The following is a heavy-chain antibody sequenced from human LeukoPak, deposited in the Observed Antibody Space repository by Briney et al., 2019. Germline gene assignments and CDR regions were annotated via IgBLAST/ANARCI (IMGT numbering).Heavy chain of an antibody. CDR3: TRDRWVRGYFDY. CDR1: GFTFGDYA. V-gene: IGHV3-49*03. CDR2: IRSKAYGGTT. J-gene: IGHJ4*02. D-gene: IGHD4-23*01. Sequence: GGSLRLSCTASGFTFGDYAMSWFRQAPGKGLEWVCFIRSKAYGGTTEYAASGKGRFTISRDDSKSIAYLQMNSLKAEDTAVYYCTRDRWVRGYFDYWGRGTLVTVSS.